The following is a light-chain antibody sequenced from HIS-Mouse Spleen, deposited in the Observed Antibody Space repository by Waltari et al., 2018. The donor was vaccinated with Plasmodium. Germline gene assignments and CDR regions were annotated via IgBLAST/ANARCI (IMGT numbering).Light chain of an antibody. Sequence: SYELPQPPSVSVSPGQTARITCPGDALPKKSAYWDQQKSGKPPVLVIYEDSKRPSGIPERFSGSSSGTMATLTISGAQVEDEADYYCYSTDSSGNHRVFGGGTKLTVL. CDR2: EDS. CDR3: YSTDSSGNHRV. V-gene: IGLV3-10*01. J-gene: IGLJ3*02. CDR1: ALPKKS.